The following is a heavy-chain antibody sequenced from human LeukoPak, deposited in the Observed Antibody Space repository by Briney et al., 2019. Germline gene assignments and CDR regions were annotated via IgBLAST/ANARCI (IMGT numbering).Heavy chain of an antibody. V-gene: IGHV3-23*05. Sequence: GGSLRLSCVASGFTFSDYAMNWVRQAPGKGLEWVSTFKTKYSQVYYAESVRGRFTISTDNSEKTVYLQMNSLRAEDTALYYCAKEGRSLQTYWGQGTLVTVSS. CDR1: GFTFSDYA. CDR2: FKTKYSQV. CDR3: AKEGRSLQTY. D-gene: IGHD5-24*01. J-gene: IGHJ4*02.